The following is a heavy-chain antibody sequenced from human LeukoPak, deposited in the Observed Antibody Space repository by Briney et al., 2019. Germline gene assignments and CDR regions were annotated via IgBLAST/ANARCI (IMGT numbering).Heavy chain of an antibody. V-gene: IGHV4-4*07. CDR3: ARAEEDNDAVRY. Sequence: SETLSLTCTVSGGSISSYYWSWIRQPAGEGLEWIGRIYSSGGTNYNPSLKSRVTMSVDTSKNQFSLKLSSVTAADTAVYYCARAEEDNDAVRYWGQGTLVTVSS. CDR1: GGSISSYY. J-gene: IGHJ4*02. D-gene: IGHD2-8*01. CDR2: IYSSGGT.